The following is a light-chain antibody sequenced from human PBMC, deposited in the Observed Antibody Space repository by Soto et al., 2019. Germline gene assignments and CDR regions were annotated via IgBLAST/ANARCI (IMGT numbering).Light chain of an antibody. V-gene: IGKV3-15*01. CDR1: QSVSSN. CDR3: QQYSNWPYT. J-gene: IGKJ2*01. Sequence: EIVMTQSPATLSVSPGERATLSCRASQSVSSNLAWYQQKPGQAPRLLIYGASTRATGIPARLSGSGSGTEFPLTISSLQSEDFASYSCQQYSNWPYTFGQGTKLEIK. CDR2: GAS.